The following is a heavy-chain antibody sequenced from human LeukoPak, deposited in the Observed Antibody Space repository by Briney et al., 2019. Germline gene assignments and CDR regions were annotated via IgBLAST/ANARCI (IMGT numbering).Heavy chain of an antibody. CDR2: LSGSGGTT. V-gene: IGHV3-23*01. CDR1: GFTFSSYA. Sequence: PGGSLRLSCAASGFTFSSYAMSWVRQAPGKGLEWVSALSGSGGTTYYADSVKGRFTISRDNSKNTLYLQMNSLTAEDTAVYYCAKGAAWSPVGYNFDYWGQGTLVTVSS. D-gene: IGHD1-26*01. CDR3: AKGAAWSPVGYNFDY. J-gene: IGHJ4*02.